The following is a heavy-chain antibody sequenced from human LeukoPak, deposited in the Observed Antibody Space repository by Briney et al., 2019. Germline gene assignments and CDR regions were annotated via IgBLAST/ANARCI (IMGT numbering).Heavy chain of an antibody. J-gene: IGHJ2*01. D-gene: IGHD6-19*01. CDR2: ISAYNGNT. CDR3: ARDFRMAVAHWYFDL. Sequence: ASVKVSCKASGYTFTSYGISWVRQAPGQGLEWMGWISAYNGNTNYAQKLQGRVTMTTDTSTSTAYMELRSLRSDDTAVYYCARDFRMAVAHWYFDLWGRGTLVTVSS. CDR1: GYTFTSYG. V-gene: IGHV1-18*01.